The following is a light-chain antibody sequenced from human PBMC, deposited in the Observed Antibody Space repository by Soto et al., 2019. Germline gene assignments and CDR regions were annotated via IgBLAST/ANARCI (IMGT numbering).Light chain of an antibody. J-gene: IGLJ2*01. V-gene: IGLV4-69*01. CDR1: SGHSNYA. CDR3: QTWGTGPVV. CDR2: LNSDGSH. Sequence: QSVLTQSPSASASLGASVKLTCTLSSGHSNYAIAWHQQQPEKGPRYLMNLNSDGSHSKGDGIPDRFSGSSSGAERYLTISSLQSEDEADYYCQTWGTGPVVFGGGTKLTVL.